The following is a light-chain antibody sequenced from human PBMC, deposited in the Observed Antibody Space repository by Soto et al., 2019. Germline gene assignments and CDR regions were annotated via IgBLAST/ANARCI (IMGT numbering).Light chain of an antibody. Sequence: DIQMTQSPSSLSASVGDRVTITCRASQSISHFLNWYQQKPGKAPKXLIYDASTLEAGVPSRFTGSGSGTDFTFTISSLQPEDTATYYCQQYETFPITFGQGTRLEIK. CDR2: DAS. J-gene: IGKJ5*01. V-gene: IGKV1-33*01. CDR3: QQYETFPIT. CDR1: QSISHF.